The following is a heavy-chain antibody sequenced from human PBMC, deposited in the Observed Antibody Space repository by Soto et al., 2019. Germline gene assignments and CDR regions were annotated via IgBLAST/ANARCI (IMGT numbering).Heavy chain of an antibody. CDR2: VYYSGST. D-gene: IGHD6-13*01. CDR3: ARAVRRYSSSWYLDY. Sequence: LSLTCTVSGGSISSGGYYWSWIRQHPGKGLEWIGYVYYSGSTYYNPSLKSRVTISVDTSKNQFSLKLSSVTAADTAVYYCARAVRRYSSSWYLDYWGQGTLVTVSS. V-gene: IGHV4-31*03. CDR1: GGSISSGGYY. J-gene: IGHJ4*02.